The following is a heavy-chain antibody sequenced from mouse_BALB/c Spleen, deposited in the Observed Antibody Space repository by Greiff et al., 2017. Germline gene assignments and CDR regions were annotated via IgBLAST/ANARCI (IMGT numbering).Heavy chain of an antibody. V-gene: IGHV14-3*02. Sequence: EVQLQQSGAELVKPGASVKLSCTASGFNIKDSYMHWVKQRPEQGLEWIGRIDPANGNTKYNPKFQGKATITADTSSNTAYLQLSSLTSEDTAVYYCASDYGSSYDCYFDVWGAGTTVTVSS. J-gene: IGHJ1*01. CDR1: GFNIKDSY. CDR3: ASDYGSSYDCYFDV. CDR2: IDPANGNT. D-gene: IGHD1-1*01.